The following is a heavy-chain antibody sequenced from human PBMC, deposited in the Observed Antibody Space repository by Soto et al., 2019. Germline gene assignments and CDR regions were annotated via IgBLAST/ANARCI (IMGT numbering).Heavy chain of an antibody. CDR3: ASTAGTHYYYGMDV. J-gene: IGHJ6*02. CDR2: ISYDGSNK. V-gene: IGHV3-30-3*01. CDR1: GFTFSSYA. D-gene: IGHD6-13*01. Sequence: GGSLRLSCAASGFTFSSYAMHWVRQAPGKGLEWVAVISYDGSNKYYADSVKGRFTISRDNSKNTLYLQMNSLRAEDTAVYYCASTAGTHYYYGMDVWGQGTTVTVS.